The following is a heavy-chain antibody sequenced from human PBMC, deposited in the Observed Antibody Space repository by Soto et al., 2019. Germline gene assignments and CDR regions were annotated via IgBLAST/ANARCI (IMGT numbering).Heavy chain of an antibody. CDR3: AREGASGFGMDL. CDR2: IYTSGTT. J-gene: IGHJ6*02. CDR1: GGSIRSNY. D-gene: IGHD1-26*01. Sequence: PSETLSLTCNVSGGSIRSNYWSWIRQRAGKALQWIGRIYTSGTTNYNPSLKSRATMLIDTSKNQFSLILSSVTAADTGVYYCAREGASGFGMDLGGQRSKVT. V-gene: IGHV4-4*07.